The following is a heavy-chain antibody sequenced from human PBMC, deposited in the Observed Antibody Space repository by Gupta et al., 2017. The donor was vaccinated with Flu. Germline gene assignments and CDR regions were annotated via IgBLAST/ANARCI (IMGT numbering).Heavy chain of an antibody. J-gene: IGHJ4*02. D-gene: IGHD1-7*01. CDR2: IWYDGSNK. V-gene: IGHV3-33*01. CDR1: GFPFSSYG. CDR3: ARDGRPKTGTTRIDY. Sequence: QVQLVESGGGVVQPGRSLRLSCAASGFPFSSYGMHWLRQAPGKGLEWVAVIWYDGSNKYYADSVKGRFTISRDNSKNTLYLQMNSLRAEDTAVYYCARDGRPKTGTTRIDYWGQGTLVTVSS.